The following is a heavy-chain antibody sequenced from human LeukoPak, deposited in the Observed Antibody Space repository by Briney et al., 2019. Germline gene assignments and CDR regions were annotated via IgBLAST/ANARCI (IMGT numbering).Heavy chain of an antibody. CDR2: ICHSGTT. Sequence: PSETLSLTCTVSGGSISSSTYYWGWVRQPPGKGPEWIGSICHSGTTYYNPSLKSRVTISVDTSKNQFSQKLTSVPAADTAVYYCARHTRVRDGYNLYCFDPWGEGTLVTVSS. J-gene: IGHJ5*02. CDR1: GGSISSSTYY. CDR3: ARHTRVRDGYNLYCFDP. V-gene: IGHV4-39*01. D-gene: IGHD5-24*01.